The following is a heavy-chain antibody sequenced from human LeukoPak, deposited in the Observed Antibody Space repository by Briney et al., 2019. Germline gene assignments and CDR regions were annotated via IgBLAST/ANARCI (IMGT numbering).Heavy chain of an antibody. V-gene: IGHV4-39*01. CDR2: LYYSGWST. J-gene: IGHJ4*02. CDR3: ARLGCSSASCYPGN. Sequence: PGGSLRLSCAASGFTFSTYAMSWVRQPPGKGLEWIGSLYYSGWSTYYNPSLKSRVTISVDTSKNQFSLKLNSVTAADTAVYYCARLGCSSASCYPGNWGQGTLVTVSS. D-gene: IGHD2-2*01. CDR1: GFTFSTYA.